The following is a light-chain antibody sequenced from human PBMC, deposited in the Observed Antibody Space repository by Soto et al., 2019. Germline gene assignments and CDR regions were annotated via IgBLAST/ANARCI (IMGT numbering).Light chain of an antibody. CDR2: GAS. CDR3: QQYDSSPLT. Sequence: EIVLTQSPGTLSLSPGERATLSCRASQSVSSSFLAWYQHKPGQAPRLLIYGASSRATGIPDRFSGSGSGTDFTLTISRLEPEDFAEYYCQQYDSSPLTFGQGTKVEIK. V-gene: IGKV3-20*01. J-gene: IGKJ1*01. CDR1: QSVSSSF.